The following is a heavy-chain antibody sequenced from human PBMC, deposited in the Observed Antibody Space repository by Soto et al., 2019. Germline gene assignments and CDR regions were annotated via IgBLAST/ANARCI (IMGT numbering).Heavy chain of an antibody. CDR1: GFTFSNAW. V-gene: IGHV3-15*01. CDR3: TTSLSIAARRSFDY. CDR2: IKSKTDGGTT. D-gene: IGHD6-6*01. Sequence: GGSLRLSCAASGFTFSNAWMSRVRQAPGKGLEWVGRIKSKTDGGTTDYAAPVKGRFTISRDDSKNTLYLQMNSLKTEDTAVYYCTTSLSIAARRSFDYWGQGTLVTVSS. J-gene: IGHJ4*02.